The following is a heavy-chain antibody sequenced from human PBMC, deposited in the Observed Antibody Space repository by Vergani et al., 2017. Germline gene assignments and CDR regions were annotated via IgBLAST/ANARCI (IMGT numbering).Heavy chain of an antibody. Sequence: QVQLVQSGAEVKKPGASVKVSCKASGYTFTSYYMHWVRPAPGQGLEWMGIINPSGGSTSYAQKFQGRVTMTRDKSTSTVYMELSILRSGGTAVYYCAIDFEPVLLMFGELSHYYYDYGKYVWGGGMTVAVSA. CDR1: GYTFTSYY. J-gene: IGHJ6*01. CDR3: AIDFEPVLLMFGELSHYYYDYGKYV. V-gene: IGHV1-46*03. D-gene: IGHD3-10*01. CDR2: INPSGGST.